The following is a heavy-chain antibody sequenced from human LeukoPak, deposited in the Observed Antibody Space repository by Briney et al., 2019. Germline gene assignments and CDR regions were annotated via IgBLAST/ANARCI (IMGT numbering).Heavy chain of an antibody. CDR1: GFTFSGSA. V-gene: IGHV3-73*01. CDR3: TRDASLGSSASSGLY. D-gene: IGHD2-2*01. CDR2: IRSKTNSYAT. J-gene: IGHJ4*02. Sequence: GGSLRLSCAASGFTFSGSAMHWVRQASGKGLEWVGRIRSKTNSYATTYAASVKGRFTISRDDSKNTAYLQMNSLQTEDTAVYYCTRDASLGSSASSGLYWGQGTLVTVSS.